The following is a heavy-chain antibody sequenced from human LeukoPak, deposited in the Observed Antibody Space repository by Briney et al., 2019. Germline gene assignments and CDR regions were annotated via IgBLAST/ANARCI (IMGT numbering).Heavy chain of an antibody. CDR3: ARDPRTVRI. CDR1: GFTFSSYA. V-gene: IGHV3-48*04. Sequence: GGSLRLSCAASGFTFSSYAMTWVRQAPGKGLEWLSYISGNGGVIQYADSVKGRFTISRDNAKNLLYLQMDSLRVEDTAIYYCARDPRTVRIWGQGTLVTVSS. D-gene: IGHD1-1*01. J-gene: IGHJ4*02. CDR2: ISGNGGVI.